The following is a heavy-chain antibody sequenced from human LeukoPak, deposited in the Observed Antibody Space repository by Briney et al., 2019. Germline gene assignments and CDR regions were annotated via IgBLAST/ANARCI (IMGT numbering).Heavy chain of an antibody. J-gene: IGHJ5*02. V-gene: IGHV3-30-3*01. D-gene: IGHD3-3*01. CDR1: GFTFSSYA. CDR2: MSYDGNNE. Sequence: GRSLRLSCAASGFTFSSYAMHWVRQAPGKGLEWVAAMSYDGNNEYYADSVKGRYSISRDNDKNTLYLQMNSLRAEDTAVYYCARDRHDFWSGYPQAHNWFDPWGQGTLVTVSS. CDR3: ARDRHDFWSGYPQAHNWFDP.